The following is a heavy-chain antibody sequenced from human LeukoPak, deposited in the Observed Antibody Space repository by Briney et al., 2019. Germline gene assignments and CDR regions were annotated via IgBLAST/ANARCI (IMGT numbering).Heavy chain of an antibody. Sequence: RGSLRLSCAASGFTFSNAWMNWVRQAPGKGLERVADINGDGSHSYCVDSVKGRFTLSRDNAKNSLFLQMNSLRAEDTAVYYCVKNSGWYCLDYWGQGTLVTVSS. D-gene: IGHD6-13*01. CDR1: GFTFSNAW. CDR3: VKNSGWYCLDY. CDR2: INGDGSHS. V-gene: IGHV3-7*03. J-gene: IGHJ4*02.